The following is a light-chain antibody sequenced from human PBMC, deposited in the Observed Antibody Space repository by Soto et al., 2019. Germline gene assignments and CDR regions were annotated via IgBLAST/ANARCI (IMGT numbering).Light chain of an antibody. Sequence: QSALTQPRSVSGSPGQSVTISCTGTSSDVVSWYQQHPGKAPKLIIYYVSQRPSGVPDRFSGSKSGNTASLTISGLQAEEEADYYCCSSAGGFTGVFGGGTKLTVL. V-gene: IGLV2-11*01. CDR3: CSSAGGFTGV. J-gene: IGLJ3*02. CDR2: YVS. CDR1: SSDV.